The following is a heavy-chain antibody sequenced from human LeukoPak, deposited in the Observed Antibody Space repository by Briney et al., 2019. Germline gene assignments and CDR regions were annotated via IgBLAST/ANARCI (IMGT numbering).Heavy chain of an antibody. D-gene: IGHD4-17*01. J-gene: IGHJ4*02. CDR3: ARGRYGDYVFDY. V-gene: IGHV3-48*02. CDR2: ISSSGSTI. CDR1: GFTFSIHS. Sequence: GGSLRLSCAASGFTFSIHSMNWVRQAPGKGLEWVSYISSSGSTIYYADSVKGRFTISRDNAKNSLCLQMNSLRDEDTAVYYCARGRYGDYVFDYWGQGTLVTFSS.